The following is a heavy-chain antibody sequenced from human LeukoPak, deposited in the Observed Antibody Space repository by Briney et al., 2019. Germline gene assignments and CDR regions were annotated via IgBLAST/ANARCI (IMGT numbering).Heavy chain of an antibody. V-gene: IGHV3-23*01. CDR1: GFTFSSYA. Sequence: GGSLRLSCAASGFTFSSYAMSWVRQAPGKGLEWVSAISGSGGSTYYADSVKGRFTISRDNSKNTLYLQMNTLRAEDTAVYYCAKESTGIYLRSWDYWGQGTLVTVSS. CDR2: ISGSGGST. CDR3: AKESTGIYLRSWDY. J-gene: IGHJ4*02. D-gene: IGHD1-26*01.